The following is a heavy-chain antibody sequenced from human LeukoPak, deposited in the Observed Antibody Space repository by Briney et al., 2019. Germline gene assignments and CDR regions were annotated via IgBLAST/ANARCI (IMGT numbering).Heavy chain of an antibody. CDR2: IYYSGST. J-gene: IGHJ6*03. CDR1: GGSISSYY. Sequence: SETLSLTCTVSGGSISSYYWSWIRQPPGKGLEWIGYIYYSGSTNYNPSLKSRVTISVDTSKNQFSLKLSSVTAADTAVYYCARDGDYGSGSYYNGYYYYYMDVWGKGTTVTVSS. D-gene: IGHD3-10*01. V-gene: IGHV4-59*01. CDR3: ARDGDYGSGSYYNGYYYYYMDV.